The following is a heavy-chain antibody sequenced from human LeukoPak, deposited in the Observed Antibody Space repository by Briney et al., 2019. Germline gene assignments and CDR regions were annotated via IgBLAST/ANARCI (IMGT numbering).Heavy chain of an antibody. CDR3: AKAGGDLWSGYSST. D-gene: IGHD3-3*01. CDR1: GFTFSTYA. Sequence: GWSLRLSCAASGFTFSTYAMTWVRQGPGKGLEGVSGIRGSGGSTYYADSVKGRFTISRDNSKNTLYLQMNSLRAEDTAVYYCAKAGGDLWSGYSSTWGQGTLVAVSS. V-gene: IGHV3-23*01. CDR2: IRGSGGST. J-gene: IGHJ4*02.